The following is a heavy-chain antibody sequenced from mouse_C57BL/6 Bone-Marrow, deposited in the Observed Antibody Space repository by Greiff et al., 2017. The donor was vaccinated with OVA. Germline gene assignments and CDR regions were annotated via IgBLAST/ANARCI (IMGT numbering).Heavy chain of an antibody. CDR2: IDPENGDT. CDR3: PPPNQLSPTSY. CDR1: GFNIKDDY. D-gene: IGHD3-2*02. V-gene: IGHV14-4*01. Sequence: VQLQQSGAELVRPGASVKLSCTASGFNIKDDYMHWVKQRPEQGLEWIGWIDPENGDTEYASKFQGKATITADTSSNTAYLQLSTLTSEDSAVYTCPPPNQLSPTSYWGQGTLVTVSA. J-gene: IGHJ3*01.